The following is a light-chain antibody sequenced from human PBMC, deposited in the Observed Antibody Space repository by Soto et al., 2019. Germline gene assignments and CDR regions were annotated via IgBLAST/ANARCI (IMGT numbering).Light chain of an antibody. J-gene: IGLJ3*02. Sequence: QSVLTQSPSVSAAPGQKVTISCSGSTSNIGSNYVSWYQHLPGTAPKLLIYDNNKRPSGIPDRFSGSRSATSATLGITGLQTGDEADYYCGTWDSSLSAVVFGGGTKVTVL. V-gene: IGLV1-51*01. CDR2: DNN. CDR3: GTWDSSLSAVV. CDR1: TSNIGSNY.